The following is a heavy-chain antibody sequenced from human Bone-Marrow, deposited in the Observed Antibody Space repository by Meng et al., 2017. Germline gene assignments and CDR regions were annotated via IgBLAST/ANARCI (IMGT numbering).Heavy chain of an antibody. V-gene: IGHV4-34*01. D-gene: IGHD2/OR15-2a*01. CDR3: ASGADQSKYRKGIAFDI. CDR2: INHSGST. J-gene: IGHJ3*02. CDR1: GFTFSSYE. Sequence: GSLRLSCAASGFTFSSYEMNWVRQPPGKGLEWIGEINHSGSTNYNPSLKSRVTISVDTSKNQFSLKLSSVTAADTAVYYCASGADQSKYRKGIAFDIWGQGTMVTVSS.